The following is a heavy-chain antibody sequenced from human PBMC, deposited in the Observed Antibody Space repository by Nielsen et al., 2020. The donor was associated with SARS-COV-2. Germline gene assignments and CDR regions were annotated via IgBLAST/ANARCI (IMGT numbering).Heavy chain of an antibody. Sequence: SGPTLVKPTQTLTLTCSFSGFSLTTSGMRVSWIRQPPGKALEWLARIDWDDDKYYSTSLKTRLTISKDTSKNQVVLTMTNMDPVDTATYYCARISGIAVAGPYFDYWGQGTLVTVSS. J-gene: IGHJ4*02. D-gene: IGHD6-19*01. CDR1: GFSLTTSGMR. CDR3: ARISGIAVAGPYFDY. CDR2: IDWDDDK. V-gene: IGHV2-70*04.